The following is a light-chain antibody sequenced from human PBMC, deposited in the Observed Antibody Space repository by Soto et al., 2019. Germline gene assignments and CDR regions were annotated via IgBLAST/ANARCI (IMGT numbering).Light chain of an antibody. Sequence: QSALTQPASVSGSPGQSITISCAGTSSDVGGYNYVSWYQQHPDKAPKLMIYEVINRPSGVSNRFSGSKSGNTASLTISGLQAEDEAGYYCTSYTNSGTWVFGGGTKLTVL. CDR3: TSYTNSGTWV. CDR2: EVI. J-gene: IGLJ3*02. CDR1: SSDVGGYNY. V-gene: IGLV2-14*01.